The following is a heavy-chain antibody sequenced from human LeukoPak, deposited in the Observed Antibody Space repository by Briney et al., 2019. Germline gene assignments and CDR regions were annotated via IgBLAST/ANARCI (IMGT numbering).Heavy chain of an antibody. CDR1: GYTFSNYG. J-gene: IGHJ4*02. CDR3: VRDSGGTYRHPYYFDY. V-gene: IGHV1-18*01. Sequence: ASVKVSCKTSGYTFSNYGVSWVRQAPGLGLEWLGYISAYNGNINYEQKFEGRVTTTTDTSTSTAYMELRSLRSDDTAVYYCVRDSGGTYRHPYYFDYWGQGTLVTVSS. CDR2: ISAYNGNI. D-gene: IGHD1-26*01.